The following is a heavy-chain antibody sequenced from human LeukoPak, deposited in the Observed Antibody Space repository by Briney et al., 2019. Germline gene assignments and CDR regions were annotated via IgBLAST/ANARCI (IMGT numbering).Heavy chain of an antibody. V-gene: IGHV4-39*07. CDR3: AGNYYDSSGFLR. CDR1: GGSISSSSYY. Sequence: SETLSLTCTVSGGSISSSSYYWGWIRQPPGKGLEWIGSIYYSGSTYYNPSLKSRVTISVDTSKNQFSLKLSSVTAADTAVYYCAGNYYDSSGFLRWGLGTLVTVSS. J-gene: IGHJ4*02. D-gene: IGHD3-22*01. CDR2: IYYSGST.